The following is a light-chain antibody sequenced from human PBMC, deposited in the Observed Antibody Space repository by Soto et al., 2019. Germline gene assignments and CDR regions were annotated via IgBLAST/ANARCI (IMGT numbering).Light chain of an antibody. V-gene: IGKV1-5*03. CDR3: QQYESYSPLT. CDR2: KAS. J-gene: IGKJ4*01. Sequence: DIQMTQSPSTLSASVGDRVTITCRASQSISSWLAWYQKKPGKAPKLLIYKASGLESGVTSRFSGSGSGTDFTLTISSLQPDDFATYYCQQYESYSPLTFGGGTKVEIK. CDR1: QSISSW.